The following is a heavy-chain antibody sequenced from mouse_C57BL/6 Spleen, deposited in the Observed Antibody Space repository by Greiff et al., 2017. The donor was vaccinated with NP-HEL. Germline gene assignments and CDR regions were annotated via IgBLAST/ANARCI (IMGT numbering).Heavy chain of an antibody. Sequence: VQLQQSGTELVKPGASVKLSCKASGYTFTSYWMHWVKQRPGQGLEWIGNINPSNGGTTYNEKFKSKATLTVDKSSSTAYMQLSSLTSEDSAVYYCARGRGYSNLCAYWGQGTLVTVSA. CDR2: INPSNGGT. CDR3: ARGRGYSNLCAY. D-gene: IGHD2-5*01. J-gene: IGHJ3*01. V-gene: IGHV1-53*01. CDR1: GYTFTSYW.